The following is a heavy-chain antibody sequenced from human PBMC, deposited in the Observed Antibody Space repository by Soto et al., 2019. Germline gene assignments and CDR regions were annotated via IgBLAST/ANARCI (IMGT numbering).Heavy chain of an antibody. J-gene: IGHJ3*02. CDR3: AKVVDIVATPPRTGAFDI. CDR1: GFTFSSYG. V-gene: IGHV3-30*18. CDR2: ISYDGSNK. Sequence: GGSLRLSCAASGFTFSSYGMHWVRQAPGKGLEWVAVISYDGSNKYYADSVKGRFTISRDNPRNTLYLQMNSLRAEDTAVYYCAKVVDIVATPPRTGAFDIWGQGT. D-gene: IGHD5-12*01.